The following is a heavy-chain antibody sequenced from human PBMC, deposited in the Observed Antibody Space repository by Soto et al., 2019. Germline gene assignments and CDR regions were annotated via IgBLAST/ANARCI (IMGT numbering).Heavy chain of an antibody. V-gene: IGHV4-30-2*01. J-gene: IGHJ5*02. D-gene: IGHD3-3*01. CDR2: IYHSGST. Sequence: SETLSLTCAVSGGSISSGGYSWSWIRQPPGKGLECIGYIYHSGSTYYNPSLKSRVTISVDRSKNQFSLKLTSVTAADTAVYYCARGQGERKYYDFWSGYWFDPWGQGTLVTVSS. CDR1: GGSISSGGYS. CDR3: ARGQGERKYYDFWSGYWFDP.